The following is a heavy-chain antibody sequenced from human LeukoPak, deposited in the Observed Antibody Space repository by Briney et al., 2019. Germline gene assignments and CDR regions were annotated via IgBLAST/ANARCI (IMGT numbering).Heavy chain of an antibody. CDR1: GYSFTSYW. CDR3: AKPAYCGGDCYSLGAFDI. V-gene: IGHV5-51*01. CDR2: IYPGDSDT. J-gene: IGHJ3*02. D-gene: IGHD2-21*02. Sequence: GESLKISCKGSGYSFTSYWIGWVRQMPGKGLEWMGIIYPGDSDTRYSPSFQGQVTISADKSISTAYLQWSSLKASDAAMYYCAKPAYCGGDCYSLGAFDIWGQGTMVTVSS.